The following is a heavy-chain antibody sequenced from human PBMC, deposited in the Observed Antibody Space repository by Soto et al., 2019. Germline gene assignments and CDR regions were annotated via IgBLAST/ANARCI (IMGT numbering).Heavy chain of an antibody. D-gene: IGHD2-15*01. Sequence: QVQLQQWGAGLLKPSETLSLTCAVYGGSFSGYYWSWIRQPPGKGLEWIGEINHSGSTNYNPSLMSRVTISVDTSKNQFSLKLSSVTAADTAVYYCARDFGGYCSGGSCYHFDYWGQGTLVTVSS. V-gene: IGHV4-34*01. CDR2: INHSGST. CDR1: GGSFSGYY. CDR3: ARDFGGYCSGGSCYHFDY. J-gene: IGHJ4*02.